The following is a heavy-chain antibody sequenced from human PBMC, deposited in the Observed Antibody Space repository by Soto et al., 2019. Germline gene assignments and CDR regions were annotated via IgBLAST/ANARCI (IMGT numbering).Heavy chain of an antibody. V-gene: IGHV4-34*01. CDR3: ARRSNWNYRERFDP. CDR1: GGSFSGYY. Sequence: QVQLQQWGAGLLKPSETLSLTCAVYGGSFSGYYWSWIRQPPGKGLEWIGEINHSGSTNYNPSLKSRVTISVDTSKNQFSLKLSSVTAADTAVYYCARRSNWNYRERFDPWGQGTLVTVS. J-gene: IGHJ5*02. D-gene: IGHD1-7*01. CDR2: INHSGST.